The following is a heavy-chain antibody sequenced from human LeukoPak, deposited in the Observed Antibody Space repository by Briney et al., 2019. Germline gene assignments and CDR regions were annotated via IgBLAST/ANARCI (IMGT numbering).Heavy chain of an antibody. CDR1: GCTFSNAW. V-gene: IGHV3-15*01. CDR3: TTDDYYDSSGYHTLGDY. D-gene: IGHD3-22*01. Sequence: GGSLRLSCAASGCTFSNAWMSWVRQAPGKGLEWVGRIKSKTDGGTTDYTAPVKGRFTISRDDSKNTLYLQMNSLKTEDTAVYYCTTDDYYDSSGYHTLGDYWGQGTLVTVSS. J-gene: IGHJ4*02. CDR2: IKSKTDGGTT.